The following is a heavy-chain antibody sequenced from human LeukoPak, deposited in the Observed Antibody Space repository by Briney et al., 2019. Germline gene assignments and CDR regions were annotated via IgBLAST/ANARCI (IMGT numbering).Heavy chain of an antibody. D-gene: IGHD4-17*01. CDR2: MNPNSGNT. Sequence: ASVKVSCKASGYTFTGYYMHWVRQAPGQGLEWMGWMNPNSGNTGYAQKFQGRVTITRNTSISTAYMELSSLRSEDTAVYYCARERGLRRLDYWGQGTLVTVSS. CDR1: GYTFTGYY. V-gene: IGHV1-8*03. CDR3: ARERGLRRLDY. J-gene: IGHJ4*02.